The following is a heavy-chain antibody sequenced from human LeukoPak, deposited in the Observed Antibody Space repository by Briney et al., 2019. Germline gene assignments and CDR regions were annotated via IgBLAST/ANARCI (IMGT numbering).Heavy chain of an antibody. CDR1: GGSISTYY. D-gene: IGHD6-6*01. J-gene: IGHJ4*02. CDR3: ARHDAGIAARPFDN. Sequence: SETLSLTRTVSGGSISTYYWSWIRRPPGKGLEWIAYIHASGPTNYNPSLKSRITISVDTSKNQFSLKLSSVTAADTAVYYCARHDAGIAARPFDNWGQGTLVTVSS. CDR2: IHASGPT. V-gene: IGHV4-4*09.